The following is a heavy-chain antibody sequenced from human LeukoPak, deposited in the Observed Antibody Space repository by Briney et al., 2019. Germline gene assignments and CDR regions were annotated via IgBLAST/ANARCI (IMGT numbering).Heavy chain of an antibody. Sequence: ASVKVSCKASGYTFTSYGISWVRQAPGQGLEWMGWISAYNSNTNYAQKLQGRVTMTTDTSTSTAYMELRSLRSDDTAVYYCARDLGYYSSYYYMDVWGKGTTVTVSS. CDR3: ARDLGYYSSYYYMDV. CDR1: GYTFTSYG. V-gene: IGHV1-18*01. CDR2: ISAYNSNT. D-gene: IGHD3-3*01. J-gene: IGHJ6*03.